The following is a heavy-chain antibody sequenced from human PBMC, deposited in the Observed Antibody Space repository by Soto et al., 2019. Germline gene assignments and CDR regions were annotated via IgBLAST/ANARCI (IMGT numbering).Heavy chain of an antibody. CDR1: GFNFNYYS. CDR3: ARAEAGGGPGAKYVYYYGMDV. J-gene: IGHJ6*02. Sequence: GGSLRLSCTASGFNFNYYSMNWIRQAPGKGLEWVSSISSSSGYIYYADSVKGRFTISRDNAQNSLFLQMSSLRAEDTAVYYCARAEAGGGPGAKYVYYYGMDVWGQGTTVTVSS. V-gene: IGHV3-21*01. CDR2: ISSSSGYI. D-gene: IGHD2-8*02.